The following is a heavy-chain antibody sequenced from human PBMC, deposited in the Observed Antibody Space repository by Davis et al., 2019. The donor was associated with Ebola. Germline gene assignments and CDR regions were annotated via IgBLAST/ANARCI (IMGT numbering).Heavy chain of an antibody. D-gene: IGHD3-3*01. CDR1: GSTFSSNW. V-gene: IGHV3-30*02. J-gene: IGHJ4*02. CDR2: IRYDGSNK. Sequence: PGGSLRPSCGPSGSTFSSNWTHPVPQAPGKGLEWVAFIRYDGSNKYYADSVKGRFTISRDNSKNTLYLQMNSLRAEDTAVYYCANGLEWWGQGTLVTVSS. CDR3: ANGLEW.